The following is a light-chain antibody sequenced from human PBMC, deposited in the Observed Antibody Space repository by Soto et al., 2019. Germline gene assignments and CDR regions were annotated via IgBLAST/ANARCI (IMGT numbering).Light chain of an antibody. J-gene: IGLJ1*01. Sequence: HSVLTQTPSASGSPGQSVTISCTGTISDVGGYNYVSWYQQHPGKAPKLMIYEVSKRPSGVPDRFSGSKYGNTASLTVSGLQAEDEADYYCSSYAGSNNLVFGTGTKVTVL. CDR3: SSYAGSNNLV. V-gene: IGLV2-8*01. CDR2: EVS. CDR1: ISDVGGYNY.